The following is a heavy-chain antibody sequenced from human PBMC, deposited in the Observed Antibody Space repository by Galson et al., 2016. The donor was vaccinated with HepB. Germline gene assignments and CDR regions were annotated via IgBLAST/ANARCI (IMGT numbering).Heavy chain of an antibody. CDR1: GGTFSSYA. D-gene: IGHD5-18*01. J-gene: IGHJ5*02. Sequence: SVKVSCKASGGTFSSYAISWVRQVSGQGLEWMGGIIPMFGTANYAQNFQGRVTITADESTSTAYMELSSLTSEDTAVYYCARVSGIQLWLSGWFDPWGQGTLVTVSS. CDR2: IIPMFGTA. V-gene: IGHV1-69*13. CDR3: ARVSGIQLWLSGWFDP.